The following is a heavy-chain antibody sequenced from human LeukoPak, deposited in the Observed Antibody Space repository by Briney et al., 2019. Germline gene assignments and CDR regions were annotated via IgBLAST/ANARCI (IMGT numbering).Heavy chain of an antibody. D-gene: IGHD4-17*01. CDR1: GFTVSSNY. J-gene: IGHJ4*02. Sequence: PGGSLRLSCAASGFTVSSNYMSWVRQAPGKGLEWVSVIYSGGSTYYADSVKGRFTISRDNSKNTLFLQMNSLRAEDTAVYYCARDVAYGDYVLGYFDYWGQGTLVTVSS. V-gene: IGHV3-66*01. CDR3: ARDVAYGDYVLGYFDY. CDR2: IYSGGST.